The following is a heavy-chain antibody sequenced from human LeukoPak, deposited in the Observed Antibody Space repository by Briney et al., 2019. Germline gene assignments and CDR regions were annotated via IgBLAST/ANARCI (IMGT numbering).Heavy chain of an antibody. D-gene: IGHD3-16*01. V-gene: IGHV4-39*01. Sequence: NPSETLSLTCTVSGGAISSSSYYWGWIRQPPGKGLEWIGNIYYSGSTYYNPSLKSRVTISVDTSKNQFSLRLSSVTAADTAVYYCAKGRSYGTDYDAFDIWGQGTMVTVSS. J-gene: IGHJ3*02. CDR2: IYYSGST. CDR3: AKGRSYGTDYDAFDI. CDR1: GGAISSSSYY.